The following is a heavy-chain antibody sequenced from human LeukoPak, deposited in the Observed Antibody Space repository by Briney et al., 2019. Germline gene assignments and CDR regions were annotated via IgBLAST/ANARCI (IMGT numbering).Heavy chain of an antibody. CDR3: ARADSSSSPFDY. V-gene: IGHV3-74*01. J-gene: IGHJ4*02. Sequence: GGSLRLSCAASGFTFSSYWMHWVRQAPGKGPVWVSRISSDGSSTSYADSVKGRFTISSDNAKNTLYLQMNSLRAEDTAVYYCARADSSSSPFDYWGQGTLVTVSS. CDR1: GFTFSSYW. CDR2: ISSDGSST. D-gene: IGHD6-6*01.